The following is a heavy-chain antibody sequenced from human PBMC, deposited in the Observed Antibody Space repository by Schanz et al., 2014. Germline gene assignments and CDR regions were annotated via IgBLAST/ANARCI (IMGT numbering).Heavy chain of an antibody. J-gene: IGHJ4*02. CDR3: ASSGAGYSSSWDFDY. CDR1: GGTFSSYS. D-gene: IGHD6-13*01. V-gene: IGHV1-69*02. CDR2: FIPILDVG. Sequence: QVQLVQSGAEVKKPGSSVKVSCKASGGTFSSYSISWVRQARGQGLEWAGRFIPILDVGNYAQQFQGRVTITADKSTFTAYMDVSSLRSEDTAVYYCASSGAGYSSSWDFDYWGQGTLVTVSS.